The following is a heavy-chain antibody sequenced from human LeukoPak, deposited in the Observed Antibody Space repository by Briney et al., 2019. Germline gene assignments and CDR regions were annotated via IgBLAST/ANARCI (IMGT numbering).Heavy chain of an antibody. Sequence: PGGSLRLSCAASGFTVSSNYMSWVRQAPGKGLEWVSVIYSGGSTYYADSVKGRFTISRDNSKNTLYLQMNSLRGEDTAVYYCALDSYYYDSSGYYPLFDYWGQGTLVTVSS. CDR2: IYSGGST. CDR1: GFTVSSNY. D-gene: IGHD3-22*01. J-gene: IGHJ4*02. CDR3: ALDSYYYDSSGYYPLFDY. V-gene: IGHV3-66*01.